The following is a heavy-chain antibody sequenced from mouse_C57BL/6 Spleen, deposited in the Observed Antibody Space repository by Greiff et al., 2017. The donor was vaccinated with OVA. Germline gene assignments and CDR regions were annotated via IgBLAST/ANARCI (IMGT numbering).Heavy chain of an antibody. CDR2: INPNNGGT. D-gene: IGHD1-1*01. Sequence: VQLQHSGPELVKPGASVKISCKASGYTFTDYYMNWVKQSHGKSLEWIGDINPNNGGTSYNQKFKGKATLTVDKSSSTAYMELRGLTSEDAAVYYYTRYPPITTVVYFDYWGQGTTLTVSS. J-gene: IGHJ2*01. CDR1: GYTFTDYY. CDR3: TRYPPITTVVYFDY. V-gene: IGHV1-26*01.